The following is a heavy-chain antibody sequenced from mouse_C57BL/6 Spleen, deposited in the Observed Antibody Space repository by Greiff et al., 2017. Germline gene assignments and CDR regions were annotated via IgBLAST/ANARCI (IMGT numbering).Heavy chain of an antibody. J-gene: IGHJ2*01. CDR1: GYTFTSYW. D-gene: IGHD2-5*01. V-gene: IGHV1-52*01. CDR3: ARGTYYSTYGDY. Sequence: QVQLKQPGAELVRPGSSVKLSCKASGYTFTSYWMHWVKQRPIQGLEWIGNIDPSDSETHYNQKFKDKATLTVDKSSSTAYMQLSSLTSEDSAVYYCARGTYYSTYGDYWGQGTTLTVSS. CDR2: IDPSDSET.